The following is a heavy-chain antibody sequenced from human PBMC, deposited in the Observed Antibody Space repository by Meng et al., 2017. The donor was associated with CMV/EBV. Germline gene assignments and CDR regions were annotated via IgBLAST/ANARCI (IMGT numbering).Heavy chain of an antibody. CDR3: ARGRTIFDAFDI. Sequence: SETLSLTCTVSGGSISSYYWSWIRQPPGKGLEWIGYIYYSGSTNYNPSLKSRVTISVDTSKNQFSLKLSSVTAADTAVYYCARGRTIFDAFDIWGQGTMVIVSS. V-gene: IGHV4-59*01. CDR2: IYYSGST. D-gene: IGHD3-3*01. CDR1: GGSISSYY. J-gene: IGHJ3*02.